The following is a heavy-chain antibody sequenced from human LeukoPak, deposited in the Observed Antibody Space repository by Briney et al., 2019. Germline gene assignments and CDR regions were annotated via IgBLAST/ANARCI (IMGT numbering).Heavy chain of an antibody. CDR3: ARSKQLVPGLGY. Sequence: PGGSLRLSCAASRFTFSSYSMNWVRQAPGKGLEWVSSISSSSSYIYYADSVKGRFTISRDNAKNSLYLQMNSLRAEDTAVYYCARSKQLVPGLGYWGQGTLVTVSS. J-gene: IGHJ4*02. CDR2: ISSSSSYI. D-gene: IGHD6-6*01. V-gene: IGHV3-21*01. CDR1: RFTFSSYS.